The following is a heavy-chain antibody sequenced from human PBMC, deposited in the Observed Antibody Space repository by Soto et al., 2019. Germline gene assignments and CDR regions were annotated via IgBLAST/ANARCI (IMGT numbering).Heavy chain of an antibody. Sequence: PSETLSLTCDVSGGSVSGSYWWTWVRQPPGKGLEWIGQIYHCGSTNYNPSLKNRVTISVDRSKNQVSLRVTSLTAADTAVYFCAASVNYDFWRDGGRHYYFDYWGQGALVTVSS. V-gene: IGHV4-4*02. CDR1: GGSVSGSYW. D-gene: IGHD3-3*01. CDR2: IYHCGST. J-gene: IGHJ4*02. CDR3: AASVNYDFWRDGGRHYYFDY.